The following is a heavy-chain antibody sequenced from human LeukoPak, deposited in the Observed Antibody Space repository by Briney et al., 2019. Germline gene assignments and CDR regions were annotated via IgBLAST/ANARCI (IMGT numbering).Heavy chain of an antibody. Sequence: SETLSLTCAVYGGSFSGYYWSWIRQPPGKGLEWIGEINHSGSTNYNPSLKSRVTTSVDTSKNQFSLKLSSVTAADTAVYYCARLLWFPYWGQGTLVTVSS. CDR2: INHSGST. D-gene: IGHD3-10*01. CDR3: ARLLWFPY. J-gene: IGHJ4*02. CDR1: GGSFSGYY. V-gene: IGHV4-34*01.